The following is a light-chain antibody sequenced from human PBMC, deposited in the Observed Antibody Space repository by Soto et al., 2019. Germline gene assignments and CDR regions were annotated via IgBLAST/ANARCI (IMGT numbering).Light chain of an antibody. CDR1: SSDVGGYNY. Sequence: QSVLTQPRSVSGSPGQSVTISCTGTSSDVGGYNYVSWYQQYPGKAPKLMIYDVSKRPSGVPDRFSGSKSGNTASLTISGLQAEDEADYYCCSYAGSYTFAVFGTGTKLTVL. CDR3: CSYAGSYTFAV. CDR2: DVS. J-gene: IGLJ1*01. V-gene: IGLV2-11*01.